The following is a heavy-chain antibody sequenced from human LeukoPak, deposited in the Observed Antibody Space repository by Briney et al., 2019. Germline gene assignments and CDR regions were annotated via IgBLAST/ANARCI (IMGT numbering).Heavy chain of an antibody. D-gene: IGHD3-22*01. V-gene: IGHV1-2*02. J-gene: IGHJ4*02. CDR1: GYTFTGYY. CDR3: ARMRAVPYYDSSGRFDY. CDR2: INPNSGGT. Sequence: ASVKVSCKASGYTFTGYYMHWVRQAPGQGLEWMGWINPNSGGTNYAQKFQGRVTMTRDTSISTAYMELSRLRSDDTAVYYCARMRAVPYYDSSGRFDYRGQGTLVTVSS.